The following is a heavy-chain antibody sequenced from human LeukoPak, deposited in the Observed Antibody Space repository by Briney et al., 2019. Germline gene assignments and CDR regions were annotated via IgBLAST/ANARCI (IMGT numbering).Heavy chain of an antibody. CDR2: ISYSGRT. Sequence: AETLSLTCTVSGVSITSSDFYWGWIPQPPGKVLEWIPTISYSGRTYYNPSLKTRLTISVDTSNNQFSLNLRSLAPADAAVYYCARLKSYCGVDCYPDPFHNWGQGTLVTVSS. V-gene: IGHV4-39*01. D-gene: IGHD2-21*02. CDR1: GVSITSSDFY. CDR3: ARLKSYCGVDCYPDPFHN. J-gene: IGHJ4*02.